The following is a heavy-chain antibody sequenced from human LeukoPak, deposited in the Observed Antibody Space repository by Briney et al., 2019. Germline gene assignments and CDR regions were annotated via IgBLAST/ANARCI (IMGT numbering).Heavy chain of an antibody. CDR3: ARGTMTTVTYYFDY. CDR1: GGSFSGYY. J-gene: IGHJ4*02. Sequence: SETLSLTCTVYGGSFSGYYWSWIRQPPGKGLEWIGEINHSGSTNYNPSLKSRVTISVDTSKNQFSLKLSSVTAADTAVYYCARGTMTTVTYYFDYWGQGTLVTVSS. CDR2: INHSGST. V-gene: IGHV4-34*01. D-gene: IGHD4-17*01.